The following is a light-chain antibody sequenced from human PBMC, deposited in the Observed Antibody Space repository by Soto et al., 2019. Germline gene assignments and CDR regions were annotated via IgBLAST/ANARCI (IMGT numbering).Light chain of an antibody. Sequence: AIQMTQSPSSLSASVVDGVNITCLASQGIRNDLGWYQQKPGKANKLLIYAAYSLQSGVTSRFSGSGSGTDFTLTIRSMQPEDFATYYCKKYNSYQWTCGKGNKGDIK. CDR3: KKYNSYQWT. CDR2: AAY. CDR1: QGIRND. J-gene: IGKJ1*01. V-gene: IGKV1-6*01.